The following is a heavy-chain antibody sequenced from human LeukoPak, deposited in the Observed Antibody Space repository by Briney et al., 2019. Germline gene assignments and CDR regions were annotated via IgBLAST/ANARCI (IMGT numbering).Heavy chain of an antibody. D-gene: IGHD6-13*01. V-gene: IGHV3-23*01. Sequence: GVSLRLSCAASGSTLSSYGMSWVRQAPGKGLEWVSTIRGSGDITYYADSVKGRFTISRDNSKNTLYLQMNSLRAEDTALYYCAKAIRGSTSWYGLDSWGQGTLVTVSS. CDR1: GSTLSSYG. CDR3: AKAIRGSTSWYGLDS. CDR2: IRGSGDIT. J-gene: IGHJ4*02.